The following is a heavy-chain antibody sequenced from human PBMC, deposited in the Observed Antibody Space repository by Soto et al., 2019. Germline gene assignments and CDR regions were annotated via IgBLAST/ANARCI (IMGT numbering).Heavy chain of an antibody. V-gene: IGHV3-30*18. Sequence: PGGSLRLSCXASGFTFSSNGMHWVRQAPGKGLEWMAVISYDGSNKYYADSVKGRFTISRDNSKNTLYLQMNSLRAEDTAVYYCAKADYDILTGQDYYGLDVWGQGTTVTVSS. CDR3: AKADYDILTGQDYYGLDV. CDR1: GFTFSSNG. D-gene: IGHD3-9*01. CDR2: ISYDGSNK. J-gene: IGHJ6*02.